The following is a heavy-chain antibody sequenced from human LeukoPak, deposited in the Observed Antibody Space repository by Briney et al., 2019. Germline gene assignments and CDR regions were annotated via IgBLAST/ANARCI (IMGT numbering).Heavy chain of an antibody. CDR2: INQDGTDK. CDR1: GFNFRSHW. J-gene: IGHJ2*01. V-gene: IGHV3-7*01. Sequence: GGSLRLSCGASGFNFRSHWLSWVRQAPGKGLESVANINQDGTDKYYVDSLKGRFTISRDNAKNSLYLQMNSLRAEDTAVYYCARDKRSHYYDSSGYYDWYFDLWGRGTLVTVSS. CDR3: ARDKRSHYYDSSGYYDWYFDL. D-gene: IGHD3-22*01.